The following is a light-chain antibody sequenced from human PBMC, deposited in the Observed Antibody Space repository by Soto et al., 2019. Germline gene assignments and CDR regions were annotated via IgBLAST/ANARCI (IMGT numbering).Light chain of an antibody. CDR2: AAS. V-gene: IGKV1-8*01. CDR3: QQYYSYPQIT. J-gene: IGKJ5*01. CDR1: QGISSY. Sequence: AIRMTQSPSSLSASTGDRVSITCRASQGISSYLAWYQQKPGKAPKLLIYAASTLQSGVPSRFSGSGSGTDSTLTISCLQSEDFATYYCQQYYSYPQITFGQGTRLEI.